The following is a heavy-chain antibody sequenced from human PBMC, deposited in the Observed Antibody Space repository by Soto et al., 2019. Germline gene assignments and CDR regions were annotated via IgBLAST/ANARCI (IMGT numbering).Heavy chain of an antibody. J-gene: IGHJ4*02. CDR3: ARGDYYDSRPFDY. D-gene: IGHD3-22*01. V-gene: IGHV4-39*01. CDR2: IYYSGST. Sequence: SETLSLTCTVSGGSISDDTYYWGWIRQPPGKGLEWIGSIYYSGSTSYNPSLKSRVTISVDTSKNQFSLKLSSVTAADTAVYYCARGDYYDSRPFDYWGQGTLVTVSS. CDR1: GGSISDDTYY.